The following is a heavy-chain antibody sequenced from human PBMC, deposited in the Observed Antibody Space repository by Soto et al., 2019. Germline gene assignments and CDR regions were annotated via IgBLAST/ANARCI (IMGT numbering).Heavy chain of an antibody. CDR3: ARPPIGSCWYPFDY. J-gene: IGHJ4*02. D-gene: IGHD6-19*01. CDR1: GFTFSSYA. V-gene: IGHV3-30-3*01. Sequence: GGSLRLSCAASGFTFSSYAMHWVRQAPGKGLEWVAVISYDGSNKYYADSVKGRFTISRDNSKNTLYLQMNSLRAEDTAVYYCARPPIGSCWYPFDYWGQGTLVTVSS. CDR2: ISYDGSNK.